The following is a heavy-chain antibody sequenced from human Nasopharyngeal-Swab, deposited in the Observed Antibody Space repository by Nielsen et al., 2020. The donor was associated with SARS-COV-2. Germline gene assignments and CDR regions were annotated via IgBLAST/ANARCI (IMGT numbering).Heavy chain of an antibody. Sequence: PGKGLEWVAVISYDGSNKYYADSVKGRFTISRDNSKNTLYLQMNSLRAEDTAVYYCARDGLDCSGGSCYSWAYYYYGMDVWGQGTTVTVSS. J-gene: IGHJ6*02. CDR3: ARDGLDCSGGSCYSWAYYYYGMDV. D-gene: IGHD2-15*01. V-gene: IGHV3-30*03. CDR2: ISYDGSNK.